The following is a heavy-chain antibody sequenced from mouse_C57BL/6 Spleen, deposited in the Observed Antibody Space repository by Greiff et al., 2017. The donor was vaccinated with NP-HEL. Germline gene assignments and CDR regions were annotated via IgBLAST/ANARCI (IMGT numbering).Heavy chain of an antibody. CDR2: IYPGSGST. CDR1: GYTFTSYW. J-gene: IGHJ4*01. D-gene: IGHD2-13*01. V-gene: IGHV1-55*01. CDR3: ARCDSSMDY. Sequence: VQLQQSGAELVKPGASVKMSCKASGYTFTSYWITWVKQRPGQGLEWIGDIYPGSGSTNYNEKFKSKATLTVDTSASTAYMQLSSQTSEDSAVYYCARCDSSMDYWGQGTSVTVSS.